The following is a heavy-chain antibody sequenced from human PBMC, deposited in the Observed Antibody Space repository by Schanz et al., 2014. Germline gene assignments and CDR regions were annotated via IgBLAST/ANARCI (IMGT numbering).Heavy chain of an antibody. CDR3: AKVRYSSGWRGDYFDE. V-gene: IGHV3-23*01. J-gene: IGHJ4*02. Sequence: DVQLLESGGGLVQPGGSLRLSCAASGFTFTNYAMSWVRQAPGKGLEWVSLISDSGDTAYYADSVKGRFTISRDNSKNTLYLQMNSLRAEDTAVYYCAKVRYSSGWRGDYFDEWGQGTLVTVAS. CDR2: ISDSGDTA. CDR1: GFTFTNYA. D-gene: IGHD6-25*01.